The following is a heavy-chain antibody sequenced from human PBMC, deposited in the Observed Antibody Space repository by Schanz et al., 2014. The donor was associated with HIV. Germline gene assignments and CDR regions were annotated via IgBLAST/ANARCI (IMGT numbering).Heavy chain of an antibody. CDR1: GFTITSYG. CDR3: AKAGLFFGQLWLGCFDY. CDR2: ISHNGNND. D-gene: IGHD3-10*01. Sequence: VQLLESGGGLVQPGGSLRLSCAVSGFTITSYGMSWVRQAPGKGLEWVAVISHNGNNDYYAESVKGRFTISRDNSKNTLDLQMNNLKPEDTAVYYCAKAGLFFGQLWLGCFDYWGQGAQVTVSS. V-gene: IGHV3-30*18. J-gene: IGHJ4*02.